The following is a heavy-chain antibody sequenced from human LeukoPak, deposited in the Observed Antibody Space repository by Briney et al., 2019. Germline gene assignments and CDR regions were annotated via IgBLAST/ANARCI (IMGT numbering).Heavy chain of an antibody. D-gene: IGHD6-13*01. V-gene: IGHV4-4*07. CDR2: IYSSGGT. J-gene: IGHJ4*02. CDR3: ARGPPESSSSDY. Sequence: SETLSLTCTVSGGSISSFHWSWIRQPAGKGLEWIGRIYSSGGTNYNPSLKSRVTISVDKSKNQFSLKLSSVTAADTAVYYCARGPPESSSSDYWGQGTLVTVSS. CDR1: GGSISSFH.